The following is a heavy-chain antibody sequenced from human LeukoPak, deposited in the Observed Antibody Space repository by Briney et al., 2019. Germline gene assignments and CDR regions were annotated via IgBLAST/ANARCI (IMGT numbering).Heavy chain of an antibody. CDR2: IYSGGDT. V-gene: IGHV3-53*01. Sequence: GGSLRLSCAASGFTVSSDYMSWVRQAPGKGLEWVSIIYSGGDTYYADSVKGRFTISRDNSKNTLYLQMNSLRAEDTAVYYCAKTCSSTSCYFDWGQGTLVTVSS. J-gene: IGHJ4*02. CDR1: GFTVSSDY. D-gene: IGHD2-2*01. CDR3: AKTCSSTSCYFD.